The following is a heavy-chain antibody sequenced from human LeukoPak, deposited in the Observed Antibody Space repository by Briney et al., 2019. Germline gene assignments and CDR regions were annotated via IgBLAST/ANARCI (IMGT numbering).Heavy chain of an antibody. D-gene: IGHD6-25*01. CDR2: ISSSGSTI. CDR3: ASWAGTTAGFSGPFDF. J-gene: IGHJ4*02. CDR1: GFTFSDYY. Sequence: PGGSLRLSCAASGFTFSDYYMSWIRQAPGKGLEWVSYISSSGSTIYYADSVKGRFTISRDDATNSLYLQMNSLRGEDTAVYYCASWAGTTAGFSGPFDFWGQGTLVTVSS. V-gene: IGHV3-11*04.